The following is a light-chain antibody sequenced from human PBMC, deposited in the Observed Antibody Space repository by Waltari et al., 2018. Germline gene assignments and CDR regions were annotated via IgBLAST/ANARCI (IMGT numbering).Light chain of an antibody. CDR1: SGHSSNI. J-gene: IGLJ3*02. V-gene: IGLV4-69*01. CDR2: INSDGSH. CDR3: QTGGHGTWV. Sequence: QLVLTQSPSASASLGAPVKLTCTLDSGHSSNIVAWLQQQPEKGPRYLMKINSDGSHSKGDEIPDRFSGSSSGAERYLTISSVQSEDEADYYCQTGGHGTWVFGGGTKLTVL.